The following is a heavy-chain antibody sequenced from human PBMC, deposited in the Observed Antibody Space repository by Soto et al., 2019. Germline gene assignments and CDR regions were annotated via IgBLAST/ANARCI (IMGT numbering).Heavy chain of an antibody. Sequence: GGSLRLSCAASGFTFSSYXMHXVRQAPGKGLEWVAXIXYDGSNKYYADSVKGRFTISRDNSKNTLYLQMNSLRAEDTAVYYCARDPAELRFLEWLYYFDYWGQGTLVTVSS. V-gene: IGHV3-33*01. CDR3: ARDPAELRFLEWLYYFDY. CDR1: GFTFSSYX. D-gene: IGHD3-3*01. J-gene: IGHJ4*02. CDR2: IXYDGSNK.